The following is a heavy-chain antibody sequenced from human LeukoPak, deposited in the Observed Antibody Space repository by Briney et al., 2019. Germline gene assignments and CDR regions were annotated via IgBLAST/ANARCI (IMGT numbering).Heavy chain of an antibody. CDR1: GGSFSSGLYY. D-gene: IGHD2-15*01. Sequence: TLSLTCTVSGGSFSSGLYYWTWIRQPAGKGLEWIGRIYISGSTNYNPSLKSRVTISRDTSKNQFSLKLSSVTAADTAVYYCARGRAGSYYYMDVWGKGTTVTVSS. CDR3: ARGRAGSYYYMDV. CDR2: IYISGST. J-gene: IGHJ6*03. V-gene: IGHV4-61*02.